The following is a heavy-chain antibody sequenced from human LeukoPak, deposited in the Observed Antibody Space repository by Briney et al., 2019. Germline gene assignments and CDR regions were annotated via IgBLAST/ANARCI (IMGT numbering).Heavy chain of an antibody. Sequence: GGSLRLSCAASGFTFSDYTMYWVRQAPGKGLERVSGISANGGNTYYTDSLKGRFTISRDNSKNTLFLQMNSLRAEDTAVYYCARILEPDIVVVTHAFDIWGQGTMVTVSS. D-gene: IGHD2-21*02. CDR2: ISANGGNT. CDR1: GFTFSDYT. J-gene: IGHJ3*02. V-gene: IGHV3-23*01. CDR3: ARILEPDIVVVTHAFDI.